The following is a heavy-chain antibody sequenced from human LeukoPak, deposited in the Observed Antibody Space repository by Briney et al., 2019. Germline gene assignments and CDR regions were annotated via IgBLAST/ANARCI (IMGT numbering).Heavy chain of an antibody. D-gene: IGHD3-9*01. CDR1: GFTFSSYA. CDR2: ISGSGGST. Sequence: QPGGSLRLSCAASGFTFSSYAMSWVRQAPGKGLEWVSAISGSGGSTYYADSVKGRFTISRDNSKNTLYLQMNSLRAEDTAVYYCAKGPNYDILTGYGEFDYWGQGTLVTVSS. V-gene: IGHV3-23*01. J-gene: IGHJ4*02. CDR3: AKGPNYDILTGYGEFDY.